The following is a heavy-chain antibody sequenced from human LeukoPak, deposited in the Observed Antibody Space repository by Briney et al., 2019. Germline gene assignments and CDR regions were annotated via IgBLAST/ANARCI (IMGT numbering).Heavy chain of an antibody. D-gene: IGHD3-22*01. Sequence: ASVKVSCKASGYTFTGYYMHWVRQAPGQGLEWMGRINPNSGGTNYAQKFQGRVTMTRDTSISTAYMELSRLRSDDTAVYYCARGYYYDRSGYYYVWGQGTLVTVSS. J-gene: IGHJ4*02. CDR3: ARGYYYDRSGYYYV. CDR2: INPNSGGT. CDR1: GYTFTGYY. V-gene: IGHV1-2*06.